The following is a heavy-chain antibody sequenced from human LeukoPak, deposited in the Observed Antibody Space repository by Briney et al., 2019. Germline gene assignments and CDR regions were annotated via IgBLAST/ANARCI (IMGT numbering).Heavy chain of an antibody. CDR1: GDSISSYY. CDR2: MYSSGTT. Sequence: SETLSLTCTVSGDSISSYYWSWIRQPAGKGLEWIGRMYSSGTTHYSPSLKSRITMSVDTSKNQFSLRLSSVTAADTAVYYCAREGGSYRSFDYWGQGTLVTVS. D-gene: IGHD1-26*01. V-gene: IGHV4-4*07. J-gene: IGHJ4*02. CDR3: AREGGSYRSFDY.